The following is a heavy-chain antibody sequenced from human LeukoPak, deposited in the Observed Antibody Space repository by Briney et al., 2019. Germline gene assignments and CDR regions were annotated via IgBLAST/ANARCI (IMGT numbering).Heavy chain of an antibody. CDR2: IYYSGST. J-gene: IGHJ3*02. D-gene: IGHD5-24*01. CDR1: GGSISSYY. Sequence: PSETLSLTCTVSGGSISSYYWSWIRQPPGKGLEWIGYIYYSGSTNYNPSLKSRVTISVDTSKNQFSLKLSSVTAADTAVYYSASGGVEMATILAFDIWGQGTMVTVSS. V-gene: IGHV4-59*01. CDR3: ASGGVEMATILAFDI.